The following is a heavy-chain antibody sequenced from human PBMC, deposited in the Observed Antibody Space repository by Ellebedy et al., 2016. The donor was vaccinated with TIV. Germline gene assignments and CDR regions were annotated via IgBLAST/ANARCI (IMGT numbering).Heavy chain of an antibody. J-gene: IGHJ4*02. CDR2: VSYVGNNK. CDR1: GFTFSDYG. CDR3: ARGRSGTYIHHAFDF. Sequence: GESLKISCVASGFTFSDYGMHWVRQAPGKGLEWVAVVSYVGNNKYYADSVKGRFTIFRDNSENTLYLHMNSLRAEDTAIYYCARGRSGTYIHHAFDFWGPGTLVTVSS. V-gene: IGHV3-30*03. D-gene: IGHD1-14*01.